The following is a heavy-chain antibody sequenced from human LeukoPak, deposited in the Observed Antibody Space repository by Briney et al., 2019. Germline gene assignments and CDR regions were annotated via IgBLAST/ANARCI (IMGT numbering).Heavy chain of an antibody. Sequence: ASVKVSCKASGYTFTGYYMHWVRQAPGQALEWMGWINPNSGGTNYAQKFQGRVTMTRDTSISTAYMELSRLRSDDTAVYYCARDPSVTTPSQFDYWGQGTLVTVSS. D-gene: IGHD4-17*01. CDR1: GYTFTGYY. CDR2: INPNSGGT. CDR3: ARDPSVTTPSQFDY. V-gene: IGHV1-2*02. J-gene: IGHJ4*02.